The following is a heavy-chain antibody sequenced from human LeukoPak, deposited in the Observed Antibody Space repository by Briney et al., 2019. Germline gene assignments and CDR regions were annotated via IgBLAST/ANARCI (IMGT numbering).Heavy chain of an antibody. D-gene: IGHD6-19*01. CDR3: AKDLALAGTGGGFDV. J-gene: IGHJ3*01. V-gene: IGHV3-23*01. CDR1: GFTFTTYA. CDR2: ISGGGDKA. Sequence: PGGSLRLSCAASGFTFTTYAINWVRQAPGKGLEWVSCISGGGDKAFYADSVNGRFTISRDNSENTVSLQMRSLRAEDTALYYCAKDLALAGTGGGFDVWGQGTRVAVSS.